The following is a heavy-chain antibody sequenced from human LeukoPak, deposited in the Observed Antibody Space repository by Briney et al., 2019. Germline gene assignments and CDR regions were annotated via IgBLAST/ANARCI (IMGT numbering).Heavy chain of an antibody. V-gene: IGHV3-66*02. J-gene: IGHJ4*02. CDR1: GFTVSSNY. Sequence: GGSLRLSCAASGFTVSSNYMSWVRQAPGKGLEWVSVIHTGGTTYYSDSVKGRSTISRDNSKNTLYLQMNGLRTEDTAVYYCARGTPSYSSSQNYFDYWGQGTLVTVSS. CDR3: ARGTPSYSSSQNYFDY. CDR2: IHTGGTT. D-gene: IGHD6-6*01.